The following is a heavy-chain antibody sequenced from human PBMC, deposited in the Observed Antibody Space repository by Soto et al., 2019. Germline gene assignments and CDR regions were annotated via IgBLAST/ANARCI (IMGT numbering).Heavy chain of an antibody. CDR1: GGSFSGYY. Sequence: SETLSLTCAVYGGSFSGYYWSWIRQPRGKGLEWIGEINHSGSTNYNPSLKSRVTISVDTSKNQFSLKLSSVTAADTAVYYCARVPFWSGYYIDYWGQGTLVTVSS. D-gene: IGHD3-3*01. V-gene: IGHV4-34*01. J-gene: IGHJ4*02. CDR2: INHSGST. CDR3: ARVPFWSGYYIDY.